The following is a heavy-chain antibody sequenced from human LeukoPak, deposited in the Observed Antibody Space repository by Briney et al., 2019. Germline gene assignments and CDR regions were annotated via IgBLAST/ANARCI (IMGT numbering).Heavy chain of an antibody. CDR3: ARGAVSPDCNGCSCYTFDY. Sequence: ASVTLSCTASGYTFTSDINWMRQAPGQGLEWMGWMNPDSGNAEYAQKFQGRVTMTRDNSISTAYMELRSLRSEDTAVYYCARGAVSPDCNGCSCYTFDYLGQGTLVTVSS. CDR1: GYTFTSD. V-gene: IGHV1-8*01. CDR2: MNPDSGNA. D-gene: IGHD2-15*01. J-gene: IGHJ4*02.